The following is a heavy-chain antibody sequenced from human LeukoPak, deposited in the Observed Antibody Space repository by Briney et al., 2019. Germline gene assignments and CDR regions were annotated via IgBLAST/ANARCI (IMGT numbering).Heavy chain of an antibody. CDR2: INPNSGGT. J-gene: IGHJ3*02. CDR3: ARGPAWSYYYDSSGAFDI. CDR1: GYTLTGYY. D-gene: IGHD3-22*01. V-gene: IGHV1-2*02. Sequence: GASVKVSCKASGYTLTGYYMHWVRQAPGQGLEWMGWINPNSGGTNYAQKFQGRVTMTRDTSISTAYMELSRLRSDDTAVYYCARGPAWSYYYDSSGAFDIWGQGTMVTVSS.